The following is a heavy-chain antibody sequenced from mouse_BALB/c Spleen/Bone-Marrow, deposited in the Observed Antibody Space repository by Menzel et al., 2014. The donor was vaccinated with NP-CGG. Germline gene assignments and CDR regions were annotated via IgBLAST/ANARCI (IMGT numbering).Heavy chain of an antibody. J-gene: IGHJ2*01. CDR2: INPNNGGT. CDR3: AREERGFDY. CDR1: GYTFTDFN. Sequence: EVQLQQSGPELVKPGASVKMSCKASGYTFTDFNMDWVKQSHGKSLEWIGDINPNNGGTIYNQKFKGRATLTVDTSSRTACMEFRSLTSEDTAVYFCAREERGFDYWGQGTTLTVSS. V-gene: IGHV1-18*01.